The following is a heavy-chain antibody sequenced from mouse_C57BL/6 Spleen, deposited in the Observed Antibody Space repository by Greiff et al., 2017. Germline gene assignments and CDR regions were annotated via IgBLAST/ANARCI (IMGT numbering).Heavy chain of an antibody. J-gene: IGHJ1*03. CDR3: ARDRDNYGSSYWYFDV. Sequence: EVKVVESGGGLVKPGGSLKLSCAASGFTFSSYAMSWVRQTPEKRLEWVATISDGGSYTYYPDNVKGRFTISRDNAKNNLYLQMSHLKSEDTAMYYCARDRDNYGSSYWYFDVWGTGTTVTVSS. CDR2: ISDGGSYT. CDR1: GFTFSSYA. V-gene: IGHV5-4*01. D-gene: IGHD1-1*01.